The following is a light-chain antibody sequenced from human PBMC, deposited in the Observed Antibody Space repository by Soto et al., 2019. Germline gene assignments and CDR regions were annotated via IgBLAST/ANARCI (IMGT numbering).Light chain of an antibody. CDR2: TAS. V-gene: IGKV1-39*01. CDR1: QSMSSY. Sequence: DIQMTQSPSSLSASVGYRVTITCRASQSMSSYLNWYQQKPGKAPKLLIYTASSLQSGVPSRFSGSWSGTNFSLTISRLQPEDFATYFCQQTYSIPLTFGGGTKVDIK. CDR3: QQTYSIPLT. J-gene: IGKJ4*01.